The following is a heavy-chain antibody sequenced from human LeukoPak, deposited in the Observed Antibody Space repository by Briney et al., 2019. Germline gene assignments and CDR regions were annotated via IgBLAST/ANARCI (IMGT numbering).Heavy chain of an antibody. CDR3: ARDTTRRNYYFDY. V-gene: IGHV3-33*01. Sequence: PGRSLRLSCAASGFTFSSYGMHWVRQAPGKGLEWVAVIWYDGSNKYYADSVKGRFTISRDNSKNTLYMQMKSLSAEDTAVYYCARDTTRRNYYFDYWGQGTLVTVSS. CDR2: IWYDGSNK. CDR1: GFTFSSYG. D-gene: IGHD1-1*01. J-gene: IGHJ4*02.